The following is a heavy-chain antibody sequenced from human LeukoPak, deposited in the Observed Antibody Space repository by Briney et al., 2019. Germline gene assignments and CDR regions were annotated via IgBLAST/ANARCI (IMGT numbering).Heavy chain of an antibody. CDR3: ARDQVVAGYYYGMDV. Sequence: KASETLSLTCTVSGGSITGHNWSWIRQPPGKGLEWIGYVDYSGSTKHNPSLKGRVVILRDMSKNEFSLKLTSVTAADTAVYYCARDQVVAGYYYGMDVWGQGTTVTVSS. J-gene: IGHJ6*02. CDR1: GGSITGHN. V-gene: IGHV4-59*11. D-gene: IGHD6-19*01. CDR2: VDYSGST.